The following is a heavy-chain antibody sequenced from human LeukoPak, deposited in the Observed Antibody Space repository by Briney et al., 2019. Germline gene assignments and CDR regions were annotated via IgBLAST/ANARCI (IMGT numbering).Heavy chain of an antibody. J-gene: IGHJ4*02. Sequence: SVKVSCKASGGTFSSYAISWVRQAPGQGLEWMGGIIPIFGTANYAQKFQGRVTITTDESTSTAYMELSSPRSEDTAVCYCARSELVVTAILQWGQGTLVTVSS. CDR1: GGTFSSYA. V-gene: IGHV1-69*05. CDR2: IIPIFGTA. D-gene: IGHD2-21*02. CDR3: ARSELVVTAILQ.